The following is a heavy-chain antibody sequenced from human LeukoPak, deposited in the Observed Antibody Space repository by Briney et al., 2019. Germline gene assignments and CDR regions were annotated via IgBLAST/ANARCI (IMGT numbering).Heavy chain of an antibody. D-gene: IGHD3-22*01. CDR3: AREANYYDSSGYSPPTLYF. Sequence: PGGSLRLSCAASGFTFSSYVMSWVRQAPGKRLEWVSAISGSGRDTYYADSVTGRFIISRENSKDTLFLQINSLGADDTAVYYCAREANYYDSSGYSPPTLYFWGQGTLGSVSS. CDR2: ISGSGRDT. V-gene: IGHV3-23*01. CDR1: GFTFSSYV. J-gene: IGHJ4*02.